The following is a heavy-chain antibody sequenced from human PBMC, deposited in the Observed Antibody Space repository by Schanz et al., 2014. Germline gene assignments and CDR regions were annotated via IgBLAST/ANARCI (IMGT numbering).Heavy chain of an antibody. CDR2: IYSGIGA. CDR3: ARDRGYCSGGSCLTFDY. D-gene: IGHD2-15*01. J-gene: IGHJ4*02. Sequence: DVQLLESGGGVVQPGGSLRLSCAVSGFTVSSNHMSWVRQAPGKGLEWVSVIYSGIGAYYADSVKGRFTISRDNSKNTLYLQMNTLRAEDTAVYYCARDRGYCSGGSCLTFDYWGQGTLVTVSS. CDR1: GFTVSSNH. V-gene: IGHV3-66*02.